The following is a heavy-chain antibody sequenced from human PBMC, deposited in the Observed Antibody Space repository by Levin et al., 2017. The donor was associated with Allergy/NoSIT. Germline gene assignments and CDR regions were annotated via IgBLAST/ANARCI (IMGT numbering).Heavy chain of an antibody. CDR2: VWYDGFNK. J-gene: IGHJ3*02. Sequence: GGSLRLSCAASGFAFSTYGMHWVRQAPGEGLEWVAVVWYDGFNKYYADSVKGRFTISRDNSKNTLFLQRNSLRAEDTAVYYCARAFQQYLHDAFDIWGQGTMVTVSS. CDR3: ARAFQQYLHDAFDI. D-gene: IGHD2-2*01. CDR1: GFAFSTYG. V-gene: IGHV3-33*01.